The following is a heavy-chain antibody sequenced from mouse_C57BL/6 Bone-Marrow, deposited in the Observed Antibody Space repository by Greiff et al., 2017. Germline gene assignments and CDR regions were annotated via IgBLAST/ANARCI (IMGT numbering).Heavy chain of an antibody. J-gene: IGHJ4*01. CDR2: INPNYGTT. Sequence: VQLQQSGPELVKPGASVKISCKASGYSFTDYNMNWVKQSNGKSLEWIGVINPNYGTTSYNQNFKGKATLTVDQSSRTAYMQLNILKSEHTAVYYCASGYDYDYAMDYWGQGTSVTVSS. CDR3: ASGYDYDYAMDY. V-gene: IGHV1-39*01. CDR1: GYSFTDYN. D-gene: IGHD2-4*01.